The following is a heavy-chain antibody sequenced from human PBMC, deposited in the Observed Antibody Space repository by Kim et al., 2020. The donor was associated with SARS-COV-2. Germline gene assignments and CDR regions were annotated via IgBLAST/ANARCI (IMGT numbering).Heavy chain of an antibody. CDR2: RGSST. CDR3: ALPAATDTCDY. Sequence: RGSSTYDADSVKGRLPISRDNSKNTLYLQRNSLRAEDTAVYYCALPAATDTCDYWGQETLVTVSS. V-gene: IGHV3-23*01. D-gene: IGHD2-2*01. J-gene: IGHJ4*02.